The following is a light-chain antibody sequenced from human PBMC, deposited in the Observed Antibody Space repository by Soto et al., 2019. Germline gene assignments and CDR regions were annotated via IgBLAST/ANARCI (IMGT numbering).Light chain of an antibody. J-gene: IGKJ1*01. CDR1: QSISTW. V-gene: IGKV1-5*01. CDR3: QHYNNYPWT. CDR2: GAS. Sequence: IQMTQSPSTLSASVGDRVTITCRASQSISTWLAWYQQKPGKAPKLLTYGASSLESGVPSRFSGSGSGTEFTLTISSLQPDDFATYYCQHYNNYPWTFGQGTKVDI.